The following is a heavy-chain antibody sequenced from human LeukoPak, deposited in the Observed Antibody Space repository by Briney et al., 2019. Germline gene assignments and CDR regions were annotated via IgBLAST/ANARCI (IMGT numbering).Heavy chain of an antibody. Sequence: GGSLRLSCAASGLTFSSYAMSWVRQAPGKGLEWVAAISGSGGTTYYADSVKGRFTISRDNSKNTLYLQMTRLRAEDTAEYYCAKLRFLEWFDAFDFWGQGSMVTVSS. CDR3: AKLRFLEWFDAFDF. V-gene: IGHV3-23*01. D-gene: IGHD3-3*01. CDR2: ISGSGGTT. CDR1: GLTFSSYA. J-gene: IGHJ3*01.